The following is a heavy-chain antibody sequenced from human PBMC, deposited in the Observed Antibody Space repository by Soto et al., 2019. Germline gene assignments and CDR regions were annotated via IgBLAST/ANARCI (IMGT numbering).Heavy chain of an antibody. Sequence: QLQLQESGPGLVKPSQTLSLTCAVSGGSISNGGYYWSLIRQHPGKGLEWIGSIYFSGSTYYNPSLKSRVTLSVATPKNQFSLKLSSVTAADTAVYYCARDSHSQQPNHRWGGGYMDVWGKGTTVTVSS. D-gene: IGHD6-13*01. V-gene: IGHV4-31*11. CDR2: IYFSGST. CDR1: GGSISNGGYY. CDR3: ARDSHSQQPNHRWGGGYMDV. J-gene: IGHJ6*03.